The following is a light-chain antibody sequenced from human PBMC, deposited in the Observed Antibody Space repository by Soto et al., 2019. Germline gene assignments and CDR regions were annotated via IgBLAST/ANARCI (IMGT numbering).Light chain of an antibody. Sequence: QSALTQPRSVSGSPGQSVTISCTGTSSDVGGYNYVSWYQQHPGKAPKLMIHDVSKRPSGVPDRFSGSKSGNTASLTISGLQAEDEADYYCCSYAGNYYVFGTGTKLTVL. CDR1: SSDVGGYNY. CDR2: DVS. V-gene: IGLV2-11*01. J-gene: IGLJ1*01. CDR3: CSYAGNYYV.